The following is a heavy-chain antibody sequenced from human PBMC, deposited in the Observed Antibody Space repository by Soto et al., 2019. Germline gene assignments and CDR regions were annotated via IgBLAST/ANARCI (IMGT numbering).Heavy chain of an antibody. V-gene: IGHV3-66*01. CDR3: ARAPDYDFWSGYYSNYYYYGMDV. Sequence: GGSLRLSCAASGFTVSSNYMSWVRQAPGKGLEWVSVIYSGGSTYYADSVKGRFTISRDNSKNTLYLQMNSLRAGDTAVYYCARAPDYDFWSGYYSNYYYYGMDVWGQGTTVTVSS. CDR2: IYSGGST. D-gene: IGHD3-3*01. J-gene: IGHJ6*02. CDR1: GFTVSSNY.